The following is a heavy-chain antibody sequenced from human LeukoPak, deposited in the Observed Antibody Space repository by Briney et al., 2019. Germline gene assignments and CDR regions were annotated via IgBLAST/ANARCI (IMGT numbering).Heavy chain of an antibody. CDR2: IYTSGST. CDR3: ARRTPYYWYFDL. CDR1: GGSISSYY. V-gene: IGHV4-4*09. Sequence: SETLSLTCTVSGGSISSYYWSWIRQPPGKGLEWIGYIYTSGSTNYNPSLKSRVTISVDTSKNQFSLKLSSVTAADTAVYYCARRTPYYWYFDLWGRGTLVTVSS. J-gene: IGHJ2*01.